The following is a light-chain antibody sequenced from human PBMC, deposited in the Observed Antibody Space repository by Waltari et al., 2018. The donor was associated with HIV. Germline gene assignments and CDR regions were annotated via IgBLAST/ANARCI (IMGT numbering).Light chain of an antibody. CDR2: RNN. V-gene: IGLV1-47*01. Sequence: QSILTQPPSTSGTPGQRVTISCSGSGSNIGSNSVSWYQLLLGTAPKLLIYRNNQRPSGVPDRFSGPKSSTAASLAIGGLRSEDEADYYCAAWDDSLSGPVFGGGTKLTVL. CDR3: AAWDDSLSGPV. CDR1: GSNIGSNS. J-gene: IGLJ3*02.